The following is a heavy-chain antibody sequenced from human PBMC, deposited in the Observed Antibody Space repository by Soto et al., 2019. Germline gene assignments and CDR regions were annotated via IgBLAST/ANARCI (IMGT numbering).Heavy chain of an antibody. CDR2: INGDGSST. Sequence: GGSLRLSCEASRFTFSNYWMHWVRQAPGKGLMWVSRINGDGSSTIYADSVRGRFTISRDRSKNQFSLKLTSVTAADTAVYYCARNHYYDSSNYSYYFDYWGQGALVTVSS. CDR1: RFTFSNYW. D-gene: IGHD3-22*01. V-gene: IGHV3-74*01. J-gene: IGHJ4*02. CDR3: ARNHYYDSSNYSYYFDY.